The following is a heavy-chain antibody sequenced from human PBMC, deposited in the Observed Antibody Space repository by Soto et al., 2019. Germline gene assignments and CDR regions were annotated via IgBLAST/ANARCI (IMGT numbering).Heavy chain of an antibody. CDR1: GFTFSSYG. CDR3: AKVVEKIAVAATYGMDV. V-gene: IGHV3-30*18. D-gene: IGHD6-19*01. Sequence: GGSLRLSCAASGFTFSSYGMHWVRQATGKGLEWVAVISYDGSNKYYADSVKGRFTISRDNSKNTLYLQMNSLRAEDTAVYYCAKVVEKIAVAATYGMDVWGQGTTVTVSS. CDR2: ISYDGSNK. J-gene: IGHJ6*02.